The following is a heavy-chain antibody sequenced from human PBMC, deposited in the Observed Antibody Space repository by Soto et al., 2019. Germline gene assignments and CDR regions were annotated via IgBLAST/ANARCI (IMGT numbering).Heavy chain of an antibody. CDR2: ISYDGSNK. Sequence: GRALRLSCAASGFTFSSYGMHWVRQAPGKGLEWVAVISYDGSNKYYADSVKGRFTISRDNSKNTLYLQMNSLRAEDTAVYYCAKDRGYGYYYGMDVWGQGTTVTVSS. D-gene: IGHD5-18*01. V-gene: IGHV3-30*18. CDR3: AKDRGYGYYYGMDV. J-gene: IGHJ6*02. CDR1: GFTFSSYG.